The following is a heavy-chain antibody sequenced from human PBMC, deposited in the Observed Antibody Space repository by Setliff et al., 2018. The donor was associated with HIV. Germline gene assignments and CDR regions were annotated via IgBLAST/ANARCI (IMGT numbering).Heavy chain of an antibody. D-gene: IGHD3-22*01. CDR1: GGTFSSYA. V-gene: IGHV1-69*05. CDR2: FIPIFGTA. CDR3: AGVFGVYYDKEGPYDAFDI. Sequence: SVKVSCKASGGTFSSYAISWVRQAPGQGLEWMGGFIPIFGTANYAQKFQGRVTITTDESTSTAYMELSSLRSEDTAVYYCAGVFGVYYDKEGPYDAFDIWGQGTMVTVSS. J-gene: IGHJ3*02.